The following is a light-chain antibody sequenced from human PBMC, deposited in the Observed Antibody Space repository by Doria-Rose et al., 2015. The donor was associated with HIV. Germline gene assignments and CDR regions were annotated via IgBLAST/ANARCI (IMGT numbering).Light chain of an antibody. CDR2: DAS. CDR3: QQYGTSRGT. V-gene: IGKV3-20*01. CDR1: QRVKSSY. Sequence: DIVMTQSPGTLSLSPGERATLSCRASQRVKSSYLAWYQQKPGQAPRLLIYDASTRATGIPDRFSGSGSGTDFTRTISRLEPEDVAVYYCQQYGTSRGTFGQGTRLEIK. J-gene: IGKJ5*01.